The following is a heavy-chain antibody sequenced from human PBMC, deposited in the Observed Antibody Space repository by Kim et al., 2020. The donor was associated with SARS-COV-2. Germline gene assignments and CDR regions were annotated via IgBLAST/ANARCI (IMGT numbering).Heavy chain of an antibody. J-gene: IGHJ5*02. D-gene: IGHD2-2*02. Sequence: QKCQGRVTMTRDTSTSTVYMGLSSLRSEDTAVYYCARGSQLLYPVNWFDPWGQGTLVTVSS. V-gene: IGHV1-46*01. CDR3: ARGSQLLYPVNWFDP.